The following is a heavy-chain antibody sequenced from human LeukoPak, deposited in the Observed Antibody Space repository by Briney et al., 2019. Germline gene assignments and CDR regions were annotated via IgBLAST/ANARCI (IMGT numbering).Heavy chain of an antibody. CDR3: AKVPHSSSWYRPTFDY. CDR1: GFTFSSYA. Sequence: GGSLRLSCAASGFTFSSYAMSWVRQAPGKGLEWVSAISGSGGSTYYAGSVKGRFTISRDNSKNTLYLQMNSLRAEDTAVYYCAKVPHSSSWYRPTFDYWGQGTLVTVSS. D-gene: IGHD6-13*01. CDR2: ISGSGGST. J-gene: IGHJ4*02. V-gene: IGHV3-23*01.